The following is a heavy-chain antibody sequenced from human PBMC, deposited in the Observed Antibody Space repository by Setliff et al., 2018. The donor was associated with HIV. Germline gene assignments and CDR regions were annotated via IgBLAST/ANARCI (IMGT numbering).Heavy chain of an antibody. V-gene: IGHV3-15*01. CDR3: TTDRFV. D-gene: IGHD3-16*01. J-gene: IGHJ4*02. CDR2: IKSKRDGGTI. CDR1: GFILSEGW. Sequence: PGGSLRLSCAVSGFILSEGWMSWVRQAPGKGLEWLGRIKSKRDGGTIDYTAPVKGRFTISRDDSKNTLYLEMNNLKTEDTAVYYCTTDRFVWGQGTLVTVSS.